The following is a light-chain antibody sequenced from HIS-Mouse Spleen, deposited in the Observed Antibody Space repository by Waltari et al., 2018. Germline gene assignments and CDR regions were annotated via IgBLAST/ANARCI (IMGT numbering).Light chain of an antibody. Sequence: QSALTQPASVSGSPGQSITISCTGTSSAVGSYNLVSWYHQHPGKAPKLMVYAGSKRPSGVSNRFSGSKSGNTASLTISGLQAEDEADYYCCSYAGSSTVVFGGGTKLTVL. V-gene: IGLV2-23*01. CDR1: SSAVGSYNL. J-gene: IGLJ2*01. CDR3: CSYAGSSTVV. CDR2: AGS.